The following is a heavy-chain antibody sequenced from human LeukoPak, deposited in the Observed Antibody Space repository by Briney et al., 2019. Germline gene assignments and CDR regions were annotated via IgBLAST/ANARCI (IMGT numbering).Heavy chain of an antibody. Sequence: SETLSLTCTVSGGSISSSSYYWGWIRQPPGKGLEWIGGLYYSGTTYYNPSLKSRLSISVDASNNQFFLKLSSVTAADAAVYYCARQPGKGDYFDYWGQGTLVTVSS. CDR3: ARQPGKGDYFDY. D-gene: IGHD1-14*01. V-gene: IGHV4-39*01. J-gene: IGHJ4*02. CDR2: LYYSGTT. CDR1: GGSISSSSYY.